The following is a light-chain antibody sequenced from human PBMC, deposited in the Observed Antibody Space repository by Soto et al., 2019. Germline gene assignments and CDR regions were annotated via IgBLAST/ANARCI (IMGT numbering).Light chain of an antibody. J-gene: IGKJ2*01. CDR2: GAS. V-gene: IGKV3-15*01. Sequence: EIVMTQSPATLSVSPGERVTLSCRASQSVSSNLAWYQQKPGQAPRLRIYGASTRATGIPARFSGSGSGTEFTLTISSLQSEDFAVYYCQQYHNWPPFTFGQGTKLEIK. CDR1: QSVSSN. CDR3: QQYHNWPPFT.